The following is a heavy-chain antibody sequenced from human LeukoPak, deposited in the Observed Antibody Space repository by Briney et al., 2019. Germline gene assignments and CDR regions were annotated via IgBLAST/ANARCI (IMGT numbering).Heavy chain of an antibody. J-gene: IGHJ4*02. V-gene: IGHV4-59*01. Sequence: SETLSLTCTVSGGSISSYYWNWIRQPPGKGLEWIGYIYYSGSTNYNPSLKSRVTISVDTSKNQFSLKLSSVTAADTAVYYCARGKELLLYGYWGQGTLVTVSS. D-gene: IGHD2-2*02. CDR1: GGSISSYY. CDR2: IYYSGST. CDR3: ARGKELLLYGY.